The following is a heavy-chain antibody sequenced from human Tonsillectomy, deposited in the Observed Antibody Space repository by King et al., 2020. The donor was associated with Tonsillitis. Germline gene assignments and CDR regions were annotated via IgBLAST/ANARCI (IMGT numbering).Heavy chain of an antibody. J-gene: IGHJ5*02. CDR2: INHSGST. CDR1: GGSFSGYY. CDR3: ARGPYSSGWYNWFDP. D-gene: IGHD6-19*01. Sequence: VQLQQWGAGLLKPSETLSLTCAVYGGSFSGYYWSWIRQPPGKGLEWIGEINHSGSTNYNPSLKSRVTISVDTSKNQFSLKLSSVTAAETAVYYCARGPYSSGWYNWFDPWGQGTLVTVSS. V-gene: IGHV4-34*01.